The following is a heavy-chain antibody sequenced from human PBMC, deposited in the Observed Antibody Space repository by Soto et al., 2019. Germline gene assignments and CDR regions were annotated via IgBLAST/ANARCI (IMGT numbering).Heavy chain of an antibody. CDR3: ARSPVGGTRPFVDW. D-gene: IGHD1-26*01. CDR1: GFSFGSYA. J-gene: IGHJ4*01. CDR2: ISYHGREI. Sequence: GGSLRLSCEVSGFSFGSYAFHWVRQAPGKGLEWPSVISYHGREIYYADSVKDRFTISRDNFKKTVYLQMNSLRSDDTALYYCARSPVGGTRPFVDWLGQGTLVTVSS. V-gene: IGHV3-30-3*01.